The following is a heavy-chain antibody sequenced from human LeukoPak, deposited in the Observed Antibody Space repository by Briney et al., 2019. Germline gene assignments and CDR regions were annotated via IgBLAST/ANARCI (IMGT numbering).Heavy chain of an antibody. V-gene: IGHV3-21*01. CDR1: GFTFNTYT. CDR3: ARGSDTAMVLFYYFDY. J-gene: IGHJ4*02. CDR2: ITTSSLYI. D-gene: IGHD5-18*01. Sequence: GGSLRLSCAASGFTFNTYTMNWVRQAPGKGLEWVSSITTSSLYIYYTDSVKGRFTISRDNAKNSLYLQMNSLRAEDAAVYYCARGSDTAMVLFYYFDYWGQGTLVTVSS.